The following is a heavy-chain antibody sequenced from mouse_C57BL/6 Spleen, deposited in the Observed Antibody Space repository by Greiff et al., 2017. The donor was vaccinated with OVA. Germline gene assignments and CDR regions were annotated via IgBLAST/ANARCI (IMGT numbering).Heavy chain of an antibody. D-gene: IGHD1-1*01. CDR1: GYTFTSYW. CDR2: IHPNSGST. V-gene: IGHV1-64*01. Sequence: QVQLQQPGAELVKPGASVKLSCKASGYTFTSYWMHWVKQRPGQGLEWIGMIHPNSGSTNYNEKFKSKATLTVDKSSSTAYLQLRSLTSEDSAVYYGAREIYNYGSNYADLDYWGQGTTLTVSS. J-gene: IGHJ2*01. CDR3: AREIYNYGSNYADLDY.